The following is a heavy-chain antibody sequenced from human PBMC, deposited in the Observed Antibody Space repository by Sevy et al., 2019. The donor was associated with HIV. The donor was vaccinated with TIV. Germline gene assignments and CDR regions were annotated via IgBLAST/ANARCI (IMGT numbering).Heavy chain of an antibody. V-gene: IGHV1-69*13. CDR2: IIPIFGTA. CDR3: AKETAALSAFDI. CDR1: GGTFSSYA. Sequence: ASVKVSCKASGGTFSSYAISWVRQAPGQGLEWMGGIIPIFGTANYERKFQGRVTITAQESTSTAYMELSSLRSEDTAVYYCAKETAALSAFDIWGQGTMVTVSS. J-gene: IGHJ3*02. D-gene: IGHD6-6*01.